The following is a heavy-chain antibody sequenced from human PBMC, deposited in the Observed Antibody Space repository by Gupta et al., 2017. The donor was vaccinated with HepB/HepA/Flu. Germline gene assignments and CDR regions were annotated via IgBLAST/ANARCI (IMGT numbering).Heavy chain of an antibody. CDR2: IKSSSSII. CDR3: ARDSDDYGWYFDL. D-gene: IGHD4-17*01. V-gene: IGHV3-48*02. J-gene: IGHJ2*01. CDR1: GFSLSGYS. Sequence: EVQLVESGGGLVQPGGSLRLSCAASGFSLSGYSMNWVRQSPGKGLEWVSYIKSSSSIIYYADSVNGRFTISRDNAKNSLYLQRNSLRDEDTAIYYCARDSDDYGWYFDLWGRGTLVTVSS.